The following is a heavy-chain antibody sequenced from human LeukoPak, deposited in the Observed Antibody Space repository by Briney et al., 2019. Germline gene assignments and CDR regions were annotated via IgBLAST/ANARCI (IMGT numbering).Heavy chain of an antibody. J-gene: IGHJ4*02. D-gene: IGHD2-15*01. CDR1: GGSISSGDYC. CDR2: IYSSGTA. CDR3: NRGTGSGGYPFDC. V-gene: IGHV4-30-4*08. Sequence: SQTLSLTCTVSGGSISSGDYCWSWIRQTPGKGLEWIGYIYSSGTAYYNPSLKSRITISVDTSKNQFSLKLNSVTAADSAVYYCNRGTGSGGYPFDCWGQGTLVTVSS.